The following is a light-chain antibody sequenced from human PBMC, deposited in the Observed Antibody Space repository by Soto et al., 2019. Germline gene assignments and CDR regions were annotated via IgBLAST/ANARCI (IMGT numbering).Light chain of an antibody. J-gene: IGKJ1*01. CDR2: DAS. CDR3: QQYTSYSGT. CDR1: QSISSW. V-gene: IGKV1-5*01. Sequence: DIQMSNSPSTLSASDGDRVTITCRASQSISSWLAWYQQKPGKAPKLLIYDASSLESGVPSRFSGSGSGTEFTLTISSLQPDDFATYYCQQYTSYSGTFGQGTKVDNK.